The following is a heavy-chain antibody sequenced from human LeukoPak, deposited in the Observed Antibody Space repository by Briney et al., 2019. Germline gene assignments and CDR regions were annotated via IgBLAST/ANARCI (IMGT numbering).Heavy chain of an antibody. J-gene: IGHJ6*02. D-gene: IGHD1-1*01. CDR3: AGLGSYYYYGVDV. V-gene: IGHV4-59*08. CDR1: GCSISSYY. Sequence: SETLSLTCSVSGCSISSYYWSWIRQSPGKGLEWIGYIYYSGSTNYNPSLKSRVTISVDTSKNQFSLKLSSVTAADTALYCCAGLGSYYYYGVDVWGQGTTVTVSS. CDR2: IYYSGST.